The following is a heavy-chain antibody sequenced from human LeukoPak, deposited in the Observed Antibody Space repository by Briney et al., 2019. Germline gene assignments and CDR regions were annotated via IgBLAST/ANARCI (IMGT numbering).Heavy chain of an antibody. Sequence: PSETLSLTCTVSGGSIRSYYWSWIRQPPGKGLEWIGYIYYSGSTNYHPSLQSRVSISVDTSTNQFSLKLSSVTAADTAVYYCARTGSTVTMLYPFDHWGQGTLVTVSS. V-gene: IGHV4-59*01. CDR3: ARTGSTVTMLYPFDH. D-gene: IGHD4-17*01. CDR2: IYYSGST. J-gene: IGHJ4*02. CDR1: GGSIRSYY.